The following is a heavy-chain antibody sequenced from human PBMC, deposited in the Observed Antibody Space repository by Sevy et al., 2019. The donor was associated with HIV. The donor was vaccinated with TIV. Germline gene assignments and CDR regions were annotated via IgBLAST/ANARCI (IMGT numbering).Heavy chain of an antibody. D-gene: IGHD2-21*02. CDR2: ISNDGRNK. Sequence: GGSLRLSCSASGFTFSSYALLWVRQAPGKGLEWVSLISNDGRNKYYSDSVKGGFAISRDESKTTLFLQMESLRTEDTAIYYCARVGVSYCTDDCYHRFDYWGRGTLVTVSS. J-gene: IGHJ4*02. CDR1: GFTFSSYA. CDR3: ARVGVSYCTDDCYHRFDY. V-gene: IGHV3-30*09.